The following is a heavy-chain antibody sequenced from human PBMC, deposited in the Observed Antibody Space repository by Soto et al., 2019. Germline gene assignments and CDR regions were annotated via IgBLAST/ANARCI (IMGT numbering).Heavy chain of an antibody. Sequence: GGSLRLSCAASGFTFSSYGMHWVRQAPGKGLEWVAVISYDGSNKYYADSVKGRFTISRDNSKNTLYLQMNSLRAEDTAVYYCAKDSKTLIAAVDYWGQGTLVTVSS. J-gene: IGHJ4*02. D-gene: IGHD6-13*01. V-gene: IGHV3-30*18. CDR3: AKDSKTLIAAVDY. CDR2: ISYDGSNK. CDR1: GFTFSSYG.